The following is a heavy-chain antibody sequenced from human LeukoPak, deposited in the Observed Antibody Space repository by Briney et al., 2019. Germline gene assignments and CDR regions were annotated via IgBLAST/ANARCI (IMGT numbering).Heavy chain of an antibody. CDR2: IKSKTDGGTT. D-gene: IGHD6-19*01. CDR1: GFTFSNAW. J-gene: IGHJ6*02. CDR3: TTDVQQWLVHYYYYGMDV. V-gene: IGHV3-15*01. Sequence: GGSLRLSCAASGFTFSNAWMSWVRQAPGKGLEWVGRIKSKTDGGTTDYAAPVKGRFTISRDDSKNTLYLQMNSLKTEDTAVYYCTTDVQQWLVHYYYYGMDVWGQGTTVTVSS.